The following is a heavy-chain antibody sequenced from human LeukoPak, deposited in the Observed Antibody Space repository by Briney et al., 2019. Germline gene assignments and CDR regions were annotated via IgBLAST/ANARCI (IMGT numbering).Heavy chain of an antibody. J-gene: IGHJ4*02. V-gene: IGHV3-48*03. CDR3: ARDYCSGGSCYDF. CDR1: GFXFSSFE. D-gene: IGHD2-15*01. CDR2: ISTGGSTI. Sequence: GGSLRLSCAASGFXFSSFEITWVRQAPGKGLEWVSYISTGGSTIYYADSVKGRFTISRDNAKNSLYLQMNSLRAEDTAVYYCARDYCSGGSCYDFWGQGTLVTVSS.